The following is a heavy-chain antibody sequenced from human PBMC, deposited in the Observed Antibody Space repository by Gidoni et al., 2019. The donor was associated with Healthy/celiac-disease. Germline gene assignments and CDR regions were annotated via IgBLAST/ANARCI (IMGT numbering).Heavy chain of an antibody. CDR1: GFPFSSNA. CDR3: AKDRQQLAREGAFDI. D-gene: IGHD6-13*01. CDR2: ISGSGGRT. V-gene: IGHV3-23*01. J-gene: IGHJ3*02. Sequence: EVQLLESGGGLVQPGASLRLSCAASGFPFSSNAMSWVRQAPGKGLEWVAAISGSGGRTYYADSVKGRFTISRDNSKNTLYLQMNSLRAEDTAVYYCAKDRQQLAREGAFDIWGQGTMVTVSS.